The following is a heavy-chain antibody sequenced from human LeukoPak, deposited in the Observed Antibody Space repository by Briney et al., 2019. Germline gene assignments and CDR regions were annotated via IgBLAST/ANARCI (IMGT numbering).Heavy chain of an antibody. V-gene: IGHV4-59*12. Sequence: PSETLSLTCTVSGGSISSYYWSWIRQPPGKGLEWIGYIYYSGSTNYNPSLKSRVTISVDTSKNQFSLKLSSVTAADTAVYYCARDGYSSSWYTWGQGTLVTVSS. D-gene: IGHD6-13*01. J-gene: IGHJ5*02. CDR1: GGSISSYY. CDR2: IYYSGST. CDR3: ARDGYSSSWYT.